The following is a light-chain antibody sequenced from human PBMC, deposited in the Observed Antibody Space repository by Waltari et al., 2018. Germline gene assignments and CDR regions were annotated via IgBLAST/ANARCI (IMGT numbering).Light chain of an antibody. V-gene: IGLV2-23*02. CDR3: CSYAGSGIYV. Sequence: QSALTQPASVSGSPGQSITVSCTGTSSDVGSYNLVSWFQQYPDTAPKLIIFEVNKRPSGFSIRFPGSKSGNTASLTISGLQAGDEADYYCCSYAGSGIYVFGTGAKVTVL. CDR2: EVN. J-gene: IGLJ1*01. CDR1: SSDVGSYNL.